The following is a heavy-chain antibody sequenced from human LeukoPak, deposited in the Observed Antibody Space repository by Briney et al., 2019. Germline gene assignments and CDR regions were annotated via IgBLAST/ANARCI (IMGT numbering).Heavy chain of an antibody. D-gene: IGHD3-9*01. Sequence: GGSLRLSCAASGFTFDDYAMHWVRQAPGKGLEWVSGISWNSGTIGYADSVKGRFTISRDNGEKSLFLQMNSLRAEDTALYYCSKDTRDILTGYYNTAFDYWGQGTLVTVSS. J-gene: IGHJ4*02. CDR2: ISWNSGTI. CDR1: GFTFDDYA. V-gene: IGHV3-9*01. CDR3: SKDTRDILTGYYNTAFDY.